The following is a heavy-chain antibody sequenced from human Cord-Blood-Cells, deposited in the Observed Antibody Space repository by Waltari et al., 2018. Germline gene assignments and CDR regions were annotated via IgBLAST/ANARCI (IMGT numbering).Heavy chain of an antibody. CDR3: ARVGYCSSTSCYTGRWYFDL. D-gene: IGHD2-2*02. CDR2: INHSGST. J-gene: IGHJ2*01. CDR1: GGSFSGYY. V-gene: IGHV4-34*01. Sequence: QVQLQQWGAGLLKPSETLSLTCAVYGGSFSGYYWRWIRQPPGRGLEWIGEINHSGSTNYNPSRKSRVTISVDTSKNQFSLKLSSVTAADTAVYYCARVGYCSSTSCYTGRWYFDLWGRGTLVTVSS.